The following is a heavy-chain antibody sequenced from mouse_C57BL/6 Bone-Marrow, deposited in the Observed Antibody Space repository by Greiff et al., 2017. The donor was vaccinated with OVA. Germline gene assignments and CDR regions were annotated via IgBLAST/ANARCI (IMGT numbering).Heavy chain of an antibody. J-gene: IGHJ4*01. Sequence: VQLQQSVAELVRPGASVKLSCTASGFNIKNTYMHWVKQRPEQGLEWIGRIDPANGNTKYAAKVQGKATITADTSSNTASLQLSSLTSEDTAIYYCATTVVAHYYALDYWGQGTSVTVSS. CDR3: ATTVVAHYYALDY. D-gene: IGHD1-1*01. V-gene: IGHV14-3*01. CDR2: IDPANGNT. CDR1: GFNIKNTY.